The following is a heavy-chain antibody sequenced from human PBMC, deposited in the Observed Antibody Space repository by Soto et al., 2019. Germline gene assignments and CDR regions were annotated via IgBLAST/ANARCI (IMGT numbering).Heavy chain of an antibody. CDR1: GFTFSSSA. V-gene: IGHV3-48*02. J-gene: IGHJ4*02. CDR3: TRDSWDDYSDY. Sequence: EVQLVESGGGLVQPGGSLRLSCAVSGFTFSSSAMNWVRQAPGKGLDWVSYINSNSENIYYADSVKGRFTISRDNAKNSLYLQMNSLRDDDTAVYYCTRDSWDDYSDYWGQGTLVTVSS. D-gene: IGHD1-26*01. CDR2: INSNSENI.